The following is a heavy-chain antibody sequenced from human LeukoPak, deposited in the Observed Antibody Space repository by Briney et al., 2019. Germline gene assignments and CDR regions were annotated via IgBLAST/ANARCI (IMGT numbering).Heavy chain of an antibody. V-gene: IGHV3-20*04. CDR3: AREEGNIVVVPAAIDY. CDR2: INWNGGST. J-gene: IGHJ4*02. Sequence: GGSLRLSCAASGFTFDDYGMSWVRQAPGKGLEWVSGINWNGGSTGYADSVKGRFTISRDNAKNSLYLQMNSLRAEDTAVYYCAREEGNIVVVPAAIDYWGQGTLVTVSS. CDR1: GFTFDDYG. D-gene: IGHD2-2*01.